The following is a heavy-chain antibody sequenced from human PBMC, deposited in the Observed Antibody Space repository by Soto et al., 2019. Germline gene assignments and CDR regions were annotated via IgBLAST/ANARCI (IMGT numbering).Heavy chain of an antibody. D-gene: IGHD4-17*01. V-gene: IGHV4-59*01. J-gene: IGHJ4*02. CDR3: ARDLFTVTNRPIDY. CDR1: GGSISSYY. CDR2: IYYSGST. Sequence: SETLSLTCTVSGGSISSYYWSWIRQPPGKGLEWIGYIYYSGSTNYNPSLKSRVTISVDTSKNQFSLKLSSVTAADTAVYYCARDLFTVTNRPIDYWGQGTLVTVSS.